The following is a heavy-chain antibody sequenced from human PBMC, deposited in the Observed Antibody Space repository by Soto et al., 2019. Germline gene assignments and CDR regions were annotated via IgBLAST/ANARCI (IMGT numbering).Heavy chain of an antibody. V-gene: IGHV6-1*01. CDR2: TYYRSRWYN. D-gene: IGHD4-4*01. J-gene: IGHJ4*02. Sequence: SQTLSLTCAISGDSVSGNSAAWNWIRQSPSRGLEWLGRTYYRSRWYNDYAVSVKSRITVTPDTSKNQFSLHLNSVTPEDTAVYYCAIRRADPRGNYVPPFDYWGQGTLVTVSS. CDR3: AIRRADPRGNYVPPFDY. CDR1: GDSVSGNSAA.